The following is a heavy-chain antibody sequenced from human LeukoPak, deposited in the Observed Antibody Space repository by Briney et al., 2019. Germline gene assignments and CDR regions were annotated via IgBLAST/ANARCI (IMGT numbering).Heavy chain of an antibody. CDR3: ARDGLRGYTYGRNYSYFYYLDV. V-gene: IGHV1-2*02. J-gene: IGHJ6*03. CDR1: GYTFIAYY. CDR2: MNPYSGGT. D-gene: IGHD5-18*01. Sequence: ASVKVSCKASGYTFIAYYMHWVRQAPGQGLEWMGWMNPYSGGTNYAQKFQGRVTMTRDTSINTAYMEVSRLRSDDTAVYYCARDGLRGYTYGRNYSYFYYLDVWGKGTTVTISS.